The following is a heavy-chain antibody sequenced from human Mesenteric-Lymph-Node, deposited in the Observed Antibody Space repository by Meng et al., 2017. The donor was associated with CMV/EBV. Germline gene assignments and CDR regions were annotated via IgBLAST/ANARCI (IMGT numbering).Heavy chain of an antibody. V-gene: IGHV3-21*01. D-gene: IGHD3-3*01. CDR1: GFAFGTYT. Sequence: GESLKISCAASGFAFGTYTMNWVRQAPGKGLEWASSITSSSNYISYADSVRGRFTVSRDNAKNSLFLQMNSLRAEDTAVYYCARAPDFSSAYYDWGQGALVTVSS. CDR3: ARAPDFSSAYYD. J-gene: IGHJ4*02. CDR2: ITSSSNYI.